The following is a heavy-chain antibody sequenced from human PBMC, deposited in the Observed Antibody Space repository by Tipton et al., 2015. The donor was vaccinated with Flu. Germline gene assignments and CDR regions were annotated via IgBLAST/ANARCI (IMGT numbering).Heavy chain of an antibody. CDR3: ARGRTHMVRAYYYGMDV. J-gene: IGHJ6*02. V-gene: IGHV4-34*01. Sequence: TLSLTCTVSGGSISSYYWSWIRQPPGKGLEWIGEINHSGSTNYNPSLKSRVTISVDTSKNQFSLKLSSVTAADTAVYYCARGRTHMVRAYYYGMDVWGQGP. CDR2: INHSGST. D-gene: IGHD3-10*01. CDR1: GGSISSYY.